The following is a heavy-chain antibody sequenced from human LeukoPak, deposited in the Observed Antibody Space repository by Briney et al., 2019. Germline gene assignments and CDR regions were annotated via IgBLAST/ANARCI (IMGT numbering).Heavy chain of an antibody. CDR3: ARDTLAKVVLDAFDI. CDR1: GYTFTGCY. Sequence: ASVKVSCKASGYTFTGCYMHWVRQAPGQGLEWMGWINPNSGGTNYAQKFQGRVTMTRDTSISTAYMELSRLRSDDTAVYYCARDTLAKVVLDAFDIWGQGTMVTVSS. D-gene: IGHD2-15*01. J-gene: IGHJ3*02. CDR2: INPNSGGT. V-gene: IGHV1-2*02.